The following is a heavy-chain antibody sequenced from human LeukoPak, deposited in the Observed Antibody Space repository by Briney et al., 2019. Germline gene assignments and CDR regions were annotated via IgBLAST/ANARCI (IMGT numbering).Heavy chain of an antibody. Sequence: GGSLRLSCAASGFTFSSYAMSWVRQAPGKGREGVSAISGSGGRTYYADSVKGRFTISRDNSKNTLYLQMNSLRAEDTAVYYCAKDLSFTTKISPIDYWGQGTLITVSS. V-gene: IGHV3-23*01. CDR2: ISGSGGRT. CDR3: AKDLSFTTKISPIDY. D-gene: IGHD4-11*01. J-gene: IGHJ4*02. CDR1: GFTFSSYA.